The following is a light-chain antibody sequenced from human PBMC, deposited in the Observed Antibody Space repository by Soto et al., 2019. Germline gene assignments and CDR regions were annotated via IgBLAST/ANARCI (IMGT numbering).Light chain of an antibody. CDR3: SSYTSSRTPLV. CDR2: DVN. V-gene: IGLV2-14*01. CDR1: SSDVGGYNY. Sequence: QSALTQPASVSGSPGQSITISCTGTSSDVGGYNYVSWYQQHPGKAPKLMIYDVNNRPSGVSNRFSGSKSGNTASLTICGLQAEDEADYYCSSYTSSRTPLVFGGGTKLTVL. J-gene: IGLJ3*02.